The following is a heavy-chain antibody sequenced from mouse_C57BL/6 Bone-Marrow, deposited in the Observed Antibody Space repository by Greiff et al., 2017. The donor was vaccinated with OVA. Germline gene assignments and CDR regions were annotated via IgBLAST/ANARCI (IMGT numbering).Heavy chain of an antibody. D-gene: IGHD1-1*01. J-gene: IGHJ1*03. CDR3: ARWGTTVKGYFDV. CDR2: IYPGGGYT. Sequence: QVQLQQSGAELVRPGTSVKMSCKASGYTFTNYWIGWAKQRPGHGLEWIGDIYPGGGYTNYNEKFKGKATLTADKSSSTAYMQFSSLTSEDSAIYYCARWGTTVKGYFDVWGTGTTVTVSS. CDR1: GYTFTNYW. V-gene: IGHV1-63*01.